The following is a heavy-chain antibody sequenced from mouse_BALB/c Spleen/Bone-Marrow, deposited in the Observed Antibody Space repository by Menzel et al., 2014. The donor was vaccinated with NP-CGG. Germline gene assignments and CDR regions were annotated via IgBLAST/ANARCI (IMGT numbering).Heavy chain of an antibody. V-gene: IGHV5-17*02. D-gene: IGHD1-1*01. CDR2: ISSGSSTI. J-gene: IGHJ2*01. CDR1: GFTFSSFA. Sequence: EVKLMESGGGLVQPGGSRKLSCAASGFTFSSFAMHWVRRAPEKGLEWVAYISSGSSTIYYADTVMGRFTISRDNPKNTLFLQMTSLRSEDTAMYYCARSGSSSGYFDYWGQGTTLTVSS. CDR3: ARSGSSSGYFDY.